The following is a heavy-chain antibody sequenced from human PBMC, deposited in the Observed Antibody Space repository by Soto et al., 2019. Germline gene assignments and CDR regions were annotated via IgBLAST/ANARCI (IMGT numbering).Heavy chain of an antibody. CDR2: MNPNSGNT. J-gene: IGHJ4*02. D-gene: IGHD1-1*01. V-gene: IGHV1-8*01. CDR1: GYTFSSYD. Sequence: QVQLVQSGAEVKKPGASVKVSCKASGYTFSSYDINWVRQAIGQGLEWMGWMNPNSGNTGYAQKFRDRVTMTRDISVSTAYLELSSLTSDDTAVYYCARNPANTGLFELWGQGTLVTVSS. CDR3: ARNPANTGLFEL.